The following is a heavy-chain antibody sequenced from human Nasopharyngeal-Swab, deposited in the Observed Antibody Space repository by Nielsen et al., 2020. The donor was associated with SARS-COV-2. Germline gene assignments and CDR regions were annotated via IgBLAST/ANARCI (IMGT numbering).Heavy chain of an antibody. CDR3: ARAVYYYYYMDV. J-gene: IGHJ6*03. D-gene: IGHD4-11*01. V-gene: IGHV4-30-2*01. CDR2: IYHSGST. Sequence: RQPPGKGLEWIGYIYHSGSTYYNPSLKSRVTISIDRSKNQFSLKLSSVTAADTAVYYCARAVYYYYYMDVWGKGTTVTVSS.